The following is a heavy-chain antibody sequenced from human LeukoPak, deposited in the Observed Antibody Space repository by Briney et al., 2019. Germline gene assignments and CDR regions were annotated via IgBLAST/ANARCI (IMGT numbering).Heavy chain of an antibody. CDR1: GFTFSSYA. CDR2: ISYDGSNK. Sequence: GGSLRLSCAASGFTFSSYAMHWVRQAPGKGLEWVAVISYDGSNKKYADSVKGRFTISTDNAKNSLYLQMNSQRAEDTAVYYCARDPNDYYYYMDVWGKGTTVTVSS. CDR3: ARDPNDYYYYMDV. J-gene: IGHJ6*03. V-gene: IGHV3-30*04.